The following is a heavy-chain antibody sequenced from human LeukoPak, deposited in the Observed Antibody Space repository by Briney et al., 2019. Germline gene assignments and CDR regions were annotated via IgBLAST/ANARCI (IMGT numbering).Heavy chain of an antibody. CDR1: GFTFSSYW. CDR2: INSDGSST. CDR3: ARGAIPAVLYYFDY. D-gene: IGHD1-14*01. V-gene: IGHV3-74*01. Sequence: QPGGSLRLSCVASGFTFSSYWMHWVRQAPGKGLVWVSRINSDGSSTSYADSVKGRFTISRDNSKNTLYLQINNLRAEDTAVYYCARGAIPAVLYYFDYWGQGSLVTVSS. J-gene: IGHJ4*02.